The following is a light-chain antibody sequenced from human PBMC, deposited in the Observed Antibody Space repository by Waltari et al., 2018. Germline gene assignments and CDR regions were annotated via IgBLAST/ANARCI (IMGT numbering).Light chain of an antibody. CDR1: QSVGSN. CDR3: QQYNNWPPWT. Sequence: EIVMTQSPATLSVSPGERATLSCRASQSVGSNLAWYQHKPGQAPRLLIYGASTRATGIPARFSGSGSGTEFTLTISSLQSEDFAVYHCQQYNNWPPWTFGQGTKVEIK. V-gene: IGKV3-15*01. J-gene: IGKJ1*01. CDR2: GAS.